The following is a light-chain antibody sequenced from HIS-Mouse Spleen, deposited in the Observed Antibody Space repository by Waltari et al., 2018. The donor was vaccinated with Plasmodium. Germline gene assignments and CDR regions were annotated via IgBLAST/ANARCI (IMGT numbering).Light chain of an antibody. V-gene: IGLV3-10*01. CDR1: ALPKKY. CDR3: YSTDSSGNHRV. CDR2: EDS. J-gene: IGLJ3*02. Sequence: SYELTQPPSVSVSPGQTARITCSGDALPKKYAYWYQQKSGRAPVLVIYEDSKRPSGSPERCSGSSSGTMATVTISGAQVEDEADYYCYSTDSSGNHRVFGGGTKLTVL.